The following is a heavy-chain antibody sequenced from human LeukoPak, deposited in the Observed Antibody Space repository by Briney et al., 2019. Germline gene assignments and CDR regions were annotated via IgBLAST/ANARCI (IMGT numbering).Heavy chain of an antibody. Sequence: GGSLRLSCAASGLTISSYSMNWVRQAPGKGLQWVSYISSSSSTIYYADSVKGRFTISRDNAKNSLYLQMNSLRAEDTAVYYCASDFWSGYYTPMGVNYWGQGTLVTVSS. D-gene: IGHD3-3*01. CDR3: ASDFWSGYYTPMGVNY. CDR1: GLTISSYS. CDR2: ISSSSSTI. J-gene: IGHJ4*02. V-gene: IGHV3-48*01.